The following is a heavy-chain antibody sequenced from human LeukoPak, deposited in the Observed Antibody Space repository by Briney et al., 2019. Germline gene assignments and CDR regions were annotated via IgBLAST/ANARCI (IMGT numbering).Heavy chain of an antibody. D-gene: IGHD3-22*01. Sequence: SETLSLTCTVSGDSISSYYWSWIRQPPGKGLEWIGYIYYSGSTNYNPSLKSRVTISVDTSKNQFSLKLSSVTAADTAVYYCARVGDYYDSSGYVDAFDIWGQGTMVTVSS. J-gene: IGHJ3*02. CDR1: GDSISSYY. CDR2: IYYSGST. CDR3: ARVGDYYDSSGYVDAFDI. V-gene: IGHV4-59*01.